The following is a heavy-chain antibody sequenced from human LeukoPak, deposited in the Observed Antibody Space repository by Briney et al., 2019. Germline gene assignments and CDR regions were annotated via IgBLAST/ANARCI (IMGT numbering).Heavy chain of an antibody. CDR1: GFTFSSYS. CDR3: AKHRNFGELSPFDS. D-gene: IGHD3-10*01. J-gene: IGHJ4*02. Sequence: GGSLRLSCAASGFTFSSYSMGWVCQAPGKGLEWVSTFSGSGGTTYYADSVKGRFTVSRDNSKNTLYLQMNSLRAEDTAVYYCAKHRNFGELSPFDSWCQGTLVTVSS. CDR2: FSGSGGTT. V-gene: IGHV3-23*01.